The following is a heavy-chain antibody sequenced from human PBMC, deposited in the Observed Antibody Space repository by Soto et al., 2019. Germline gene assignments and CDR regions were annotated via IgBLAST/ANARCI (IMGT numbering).Heavy chain of an antibody. D-gene: IGHD4-17*01. CDR3: ARGASQMIYGPKAFDI. Sequence: SETLSLTCAVYGGSFSGYYWSWIRQPPGKGLEWIGEINHSGSTNYNPSLKSRVTISVDTSKNQFSLKLSSVTAADTAVYYCARGASQMIYGPKAFDIWGQGTMVTVSS. CDR1: GGSFSGYY. J-gene: IGHJ3*02. V-gene: IGHV4-34*01. CDR2: INHSGST.